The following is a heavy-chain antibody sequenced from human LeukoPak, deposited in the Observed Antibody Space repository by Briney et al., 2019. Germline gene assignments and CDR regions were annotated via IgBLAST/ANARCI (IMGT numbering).Heavy chain of an antibody. CDR3: ARVSPDGRWFDP. Sequence: ASVKVSCKXSGYTFTGYYMHWVRQAPGQGLEWMGWINPNSGGTNYAQKFQGRVTMTRDTSISTAYMELSRLRSDDTAVYYCARVSPDGRWFDPWGQGTLVTVSS. J-gene: IGHJ5*02. V-gene: IGHV1-2*02. CDR2: INPNSGGT. CDR1: GYTFTGYY.